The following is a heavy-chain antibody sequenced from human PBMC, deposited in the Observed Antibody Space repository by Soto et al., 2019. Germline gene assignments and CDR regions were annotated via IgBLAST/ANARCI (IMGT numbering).Heavy chain of an antibody. V-gene: IGHV1-18*01. J-gene: IGHJ4*02. CDR2: ISAHNGNT. Sequence: QVHLVQSGAEVKKPGASVKVSCQASGYAFTTYGITWVRQAPGQGLEWMGWISAHNGNTNYAQKLQGRVTVTRDTSTSTAYMELRSLRSDDTAVYYCSRLRYGDYWGQGALVTVSS. CDR3: SRLRYGDY. D-gene: IGHD1-1*01. CDR1: GYAFTTYG.